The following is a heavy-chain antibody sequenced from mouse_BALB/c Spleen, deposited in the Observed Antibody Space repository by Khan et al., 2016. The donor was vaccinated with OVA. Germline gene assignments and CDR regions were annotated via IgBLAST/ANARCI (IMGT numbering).Heavy chain of an antibody. V-gene: IGHV1-76*01. J-gene: IGHJ2*02. CDR3: EREEALYNFDN. CDR2: IYPGTDNT. Sequence: QVQLKQSGAELVRPGASVKLSCKTSGYIFTSYWIHWVKQRSGQGLEWIARIYPGTDNTYYNEKLKDKATLTADKSSSTAYLQLNSLKSEDSAVYLCEREEALYNFDNWGQGTSLTVSS. CDR1: GYIFTSYW. D-gene: IGHD1-1*01.